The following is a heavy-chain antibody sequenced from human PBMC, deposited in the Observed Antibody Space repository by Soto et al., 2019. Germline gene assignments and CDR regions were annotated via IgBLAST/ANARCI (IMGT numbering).Heavy chain of an antibody. CDR3: AKVDCSSTSCYTFDY. J-gene: IGHJ4*02. CDR1: GFTFDDYA. CDR2: ISWNSGSI. Sequence: EVQLVESGGGLVQPGRSLRLSCAASGFTFDDYAMHWARQAPGKGLEWVSGISWNSGSIGYADSVKGRFTISRDNAKNSLYLQMNSLRAEDTALYYCAKVDCSSTSCYTFDYWGQGTLVTVSS. D-gene: IGHD2-2*01. V-gene: IGHV3-9*01.